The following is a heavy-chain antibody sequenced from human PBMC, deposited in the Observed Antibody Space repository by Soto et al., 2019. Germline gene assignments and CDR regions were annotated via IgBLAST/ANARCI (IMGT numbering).Heavy chain of an antibody. CDR3: ARGNWNYVRYYYYGMDV. J-gene: IGHJ6*02. CDR1: VGSIISYY. CDR2: IYYSGST. V-gene: IGHV4-59*01. D-gene: IGHD1-7*01. Sequence: ASETLSLTCTFSVGSIISYYWSWIRQPPGKGLEWIGYIYYSGSTNYNPSLKSRVTISVDTSKNQFSLKLSSVTAADTAVYYCARGNWNYVRYYYYGMDVWGQGTTVTVSS.